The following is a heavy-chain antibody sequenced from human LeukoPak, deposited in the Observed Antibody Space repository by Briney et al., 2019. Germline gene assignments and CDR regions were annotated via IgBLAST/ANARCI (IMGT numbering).Heavy chain of an antibody. CDR1: GYTFTIYY. CDR3: ARDKWDTYGSIDY. V-gene: IGHV1-46*01. D-gene: IGHD5-18*01. J-gene: IGHJ4*02. Sequence: ASVKVSFKASGYTFTIYYMHWVRQAPGQGLEWMGMINPSGGGTNYAQKFQGRVTMTRDTSASTVYMELSRLRSEDTAVYFCARDKWDTYGSIDYWGQGTLVTVSS. CDR2: INPSGGGT.